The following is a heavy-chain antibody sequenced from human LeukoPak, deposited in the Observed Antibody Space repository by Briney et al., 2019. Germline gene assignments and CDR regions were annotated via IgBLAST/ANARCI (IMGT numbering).Heavy chain of an antibody. CDR1: GGTFSSYA. V-gene: IGHV1-69*05. CDR2: IIPIFGTA. J-gene: IGHJ4*02. CDR3: ARTPDSSGYLDY. Sequence: ASVKFSCKASGGTFSSYAISWVRQAPGQGLEWMGRIIPIFGTANYAQKFQGRVTITTDESTSTAYMELSSLRSEDTAVYYCARTPDSSGYLDYWGQGTLVTVSS. D-gene: IGHD3-22*01.